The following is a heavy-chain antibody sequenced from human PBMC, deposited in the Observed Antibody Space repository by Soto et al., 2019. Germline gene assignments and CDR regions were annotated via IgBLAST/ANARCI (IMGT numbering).Heavy chain of an antibody. CDR3: ARVRDVVVVPDYCMDV. V-gene: IGHV1-69*01. D-gene: IGHD2-2*01. CDR2: IIPIFATT. Sequence: QVQLVQSGAEVRKPGSSVKASCKASGGTFSSFAISWVRQAPGQGLEWMGGIIPIFATTNYAQKFQGRVTITADESTSTAYMELGSLRSEDTAVYYCARVRDVVVVPDYCMDVWGQGTTVTVSS. J-gene: IGHJ6*02. CDR1: GGTFSSFA.